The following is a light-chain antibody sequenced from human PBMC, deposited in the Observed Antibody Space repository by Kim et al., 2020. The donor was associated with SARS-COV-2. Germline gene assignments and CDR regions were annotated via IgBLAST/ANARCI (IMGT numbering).Light chain of an antibody. V-gene: IGKV1-27*01. CDR2: GAS. J-gene: IGKJ1*01. CDR1: QGISNS. CDR3: QKYNSAPWT. Sequence: ASVVDRVTITCRASQGISNSLAWYRQKPGKVPMLLIYGASTVQSGVPSRFSGSGSGTDFTLTISSLQPEDAATYYCQKYNSAPWTFGQGTKVDIK.